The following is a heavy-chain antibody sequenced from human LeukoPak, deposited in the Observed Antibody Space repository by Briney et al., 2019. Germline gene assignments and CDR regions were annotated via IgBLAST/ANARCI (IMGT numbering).Heavy chain of an antibody. V-gene: IGHV1-69*04. CDR3: ARTIVVVPAARYYYYGMDV. D-gene: IGHD2-2*01. Sequence: SVKVSCKASGGTFSSYAISWVRQAPGQGLEWMGRIIPTLGIANYAQKFQGRVTITADKSTSTAYMELSSLRSEDTAVYYCARTIVVVPAARYYYYGMDVWGQGTTVTVSS. CDR2: IIPTLGIA. J-gene: IGHJ6*02. CDR1: GGTFSSYA.